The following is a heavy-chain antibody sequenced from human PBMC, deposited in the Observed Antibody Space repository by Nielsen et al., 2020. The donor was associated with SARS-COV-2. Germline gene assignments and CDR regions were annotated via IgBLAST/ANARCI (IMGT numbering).Heavy chain of an antibody. CDR1: GFTFSDYY. D-gene: IGHD6-13*01. CDR2: ISSSGSTI. V-gene: IGHV3-11*01. J-gene: IGHJ3*02. CDR3: ARGLQQQLVLTDAFDI. Sequence: GESLKISCAASGFTFSDYYMSWIRQAPGKGLEWVSYISSSGSTIYYADSVKGRFTISRDNAKNSLYLQMNSLRAEDTAVYYCARGLQQQLVLTDAFDIWGQGTMVTVSS.